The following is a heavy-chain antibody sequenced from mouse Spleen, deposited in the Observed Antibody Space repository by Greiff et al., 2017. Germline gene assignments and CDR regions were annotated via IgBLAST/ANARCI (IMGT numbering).Heavy chain of an antibody. V-gene: IGHV1-5*01. CDR3: TRYDYDEWYYFDY. J-gene: IGHJ2*01. D-gene: IGHD2-4*01. CDR1: GYTFTSYW. CDR2: IYPGNSDT. Sequence: VQLQQSGTVLARPGASVKMSCKASGYTFTSYWMHWVKQRPGQGLEWIGAIYPGNSDTSYNQKFKGKAKLTAVTSTSTAYMELSSLTTEDSAVYYCTRYDYDEWYYFDYWGQGTTLTVSS.